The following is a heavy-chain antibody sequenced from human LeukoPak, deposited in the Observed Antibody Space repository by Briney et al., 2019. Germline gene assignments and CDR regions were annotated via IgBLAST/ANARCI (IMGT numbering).Heavy chain of an antibody. CDR2: VSGGGGSA. V-gene: IGHV3-23*01. J-gene: IGHJ4*02. Sequence: GGSLRLSCATSGFTFSSYAMSWVRQAPGKGLEWVSTVSGGGGSAWYADSVKGRFTISRDNSKNTLYLQMNSLRAKDTAVYYCATYVRGDFDYWGQGTLVTVSS. CDR1: GFTFSSYA. D-gene: IGHD3-10*02. CDR3: ATYVRGDFDY.